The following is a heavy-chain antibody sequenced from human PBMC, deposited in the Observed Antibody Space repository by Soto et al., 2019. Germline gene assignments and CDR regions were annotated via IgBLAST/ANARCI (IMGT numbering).Heavy chain of an antibody. D-gene: IGHD5-12*01. J-gene: IGHJ5*02. CDR3: AKGDNLGPKTGYAFDP. Sequence: TLSLTCAISGDSVSSNTASWNWIRQSPSRGLEWLGRTYFRSKWHNDYAVSVKSRIIINPDTSNSQFSLQLNSVTPADTAVYFCAKGDNLGPKTGYAFDPWGQGIMVTVSS. CDR2: TYFRSKWHN. CDR1: GDSVSSNTAS. V-gene: IGHV6-1*01.